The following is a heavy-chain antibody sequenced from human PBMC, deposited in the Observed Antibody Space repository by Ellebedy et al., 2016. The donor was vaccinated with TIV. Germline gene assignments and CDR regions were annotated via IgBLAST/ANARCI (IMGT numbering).Heavy chain of an antibody. V-gene: IGHV3-74*01. CDR1: GFTFSSYW. J-gene: IGHJ4*02. CDR2: INSDGSST. D-gene: IGHD3-16*01. CDR3: ASDGATVNPLDY. Sequence: GESLKISCAASGFTFSSYWMYWVRQAPGKGLVWISRINSDGSSTSYPDSVEGRFTISRDNAKNPLNLQMNSLRVEDTGVYYCASDGATVNPLDYWGQGTLVTVSS.